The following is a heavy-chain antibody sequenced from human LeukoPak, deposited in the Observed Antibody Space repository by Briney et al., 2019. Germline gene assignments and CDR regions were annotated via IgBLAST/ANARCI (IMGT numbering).Heavy chain of an antibody. V-gene: IGHV1-18*01. CDR2: ISAYNGNT. CDR3: ARVFTPITGTTSYYYGMDV. Sequence: ASVKVSCKAFGYTFTSYGISWVRQAPGQGLGWMGWISAYNGNTNYAQKLQGRVTMTTDTSTSTAYMELRSLRSDDTAVYYCARVFTPITGTTSYYYGMDVWGQGTTVTVSS. J-gene: IGHJ6*02. D-gene: IGHD1-7*01. CDR1: GYTFTSYG.